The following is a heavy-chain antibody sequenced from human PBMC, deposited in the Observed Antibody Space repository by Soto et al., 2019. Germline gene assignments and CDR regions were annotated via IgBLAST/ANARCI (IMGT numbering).Heavy chain of an antibody. CDR2: INPGGGST. V-gene: IGHV1-46*04. CDR1: GYTFTTYY. Sequence: QVQLVQSGAEVKKTGASLRLSCKASGYTFTTYYIHWVRQAPGQGLVWMGIINPGGGSTTYAQKLQGRVTLTTDTSTSTVYMELKSLRSGDTAVYYCARANTYNRLDYWGQGTLVTVSS. J-gene: IGHJ4*02. D-gene: IGHD1-1*01. CDR3: ARANTYNRLDY.